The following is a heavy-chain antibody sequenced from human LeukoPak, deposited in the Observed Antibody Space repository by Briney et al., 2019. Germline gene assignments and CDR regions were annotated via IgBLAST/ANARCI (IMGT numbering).Heavy chain of an antibody. D-gene: IGHD5-12*01. CDR1: GVSISSGGYY. J-gene: IGHJ4*02. Sequence: SETLSLTCTVSGVSISSGGYYWSWLRQHPGKGLEWIGYIYDSGSTYYYPSLKSRVTISVDTSKNQSSLKLSSVTAADTAVYYCARLLSAGGYDGILDYWGQGTLVTVSS. CDR3: ARLLSAGGYDGILDY. V-gene: IGHV4-30-4*08. CDR2: IYDSGST.